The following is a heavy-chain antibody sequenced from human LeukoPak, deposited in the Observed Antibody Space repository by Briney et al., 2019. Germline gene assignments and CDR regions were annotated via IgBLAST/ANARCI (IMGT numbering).Heavy chain of an antibody. CDR3: ARDLSDYYNYRNDAFDI. D-gene: IGHD4-11*01. J-gene: IGHJ3*02. CDR2: IYTSGGT. CDR1: GGSISSYH. V-gene: IGHV4-4*07. Sequence: PSETLSLTCTVSGGSISSYHWSWIRQPAGKGLEWIGRIYTSGGTNYNPSLKSRVTMSVDTSKNQFSLKLSSVTAADTAVYYCARDLSDYYNYRNDAFDIWGQGTMVTVSS.